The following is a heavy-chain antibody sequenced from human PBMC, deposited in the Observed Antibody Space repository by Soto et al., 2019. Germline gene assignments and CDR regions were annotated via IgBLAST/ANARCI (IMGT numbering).Heavy chain of an antibody. Sequence: PSETLSLTCTVSGGSISSGGYYWSWIRQHPGKGLEWIGYIYYSGSTYYNPSLKSRVTISVDTSKNQFSLKLSSVTAADTAVYYCASGYYDILTGSNWFDPWGQGTLVTVSS. CDR3: ASGYYDILTGSNWFDP. CDR1: GGSISSGGYY. V-gene: IGHV4-31*03. J-gene: IGHJ5*02. CDR2: IYYSGST. D-gene: IGHD3-9*01.